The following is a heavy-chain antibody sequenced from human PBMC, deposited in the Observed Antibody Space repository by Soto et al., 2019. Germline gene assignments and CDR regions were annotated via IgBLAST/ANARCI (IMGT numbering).Heavy chain of an antibody. V-gene: IGHV3-30*18. CDR1: GFTFSSYG. CDR3: AKDRFRIAVAAPFDY. D-gene: IGHD6-19*01. CDR2: ISYDGSNK. Sequence: QVQLVESGGGVVQPGRSLRLSCAASGFTFSSYGMHWVRQAPGKGLEWVAVISYDGSNKYYADSVKGRFTISRDNSKKTLYLQMNSLRAEDTAVYYCAKDRFRIAVAAPFDYWGQGTLVTVSS. J-gene: IGHJ4*02.